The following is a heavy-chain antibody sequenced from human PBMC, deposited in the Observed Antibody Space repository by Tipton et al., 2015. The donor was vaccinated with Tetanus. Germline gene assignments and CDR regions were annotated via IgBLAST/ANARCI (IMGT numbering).Heavy chain of an antibody. D-gene: IGHD3-16*01. CDR1: GGSLRGGDYH. V-gene: IGHV4-61*08. CDR3: ASQNARDVWLDKKWVSFFYGLDV. J-gene: IGHJ6*02. Sequence: GLVKPSETLSLTCSVTGGSLRGGDYHWSWIRQPPGKGLECLGDDSSTGSTNSNYDLKSRITKSHDTSKNQFSLKLASVTVADTAVYYCASQNARDVWLDKKWVSFFYGLDVWGQGTSVSVSS. CDR2: DSSTGST.